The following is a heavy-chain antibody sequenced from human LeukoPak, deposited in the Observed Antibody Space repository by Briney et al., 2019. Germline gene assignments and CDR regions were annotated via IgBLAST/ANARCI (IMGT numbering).Heavy chain of an antibody. CDR2: MSSGGDSI. CDR1: GFTFSDYS. V-gene: IGHV3-11*04. CDR3: ARTKSFYHYMDV. J-gene: IGHJ6*03. Sequence: GGSLRLSCAASGFTFSDYSMRWIRQAPGKGLEWVSYMSSGGDSIHYADSVKGRFTISRDNAKNSLYLQMNSLRAEDTAVYYCARTKSFYHYMDVWGKGTTVTVSS.